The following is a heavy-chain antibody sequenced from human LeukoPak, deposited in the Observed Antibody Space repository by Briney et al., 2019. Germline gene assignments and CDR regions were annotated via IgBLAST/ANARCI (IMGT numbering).Heavy chain of an antibody. Sequence: PSETLSLTCAVSGGSISSSYWWSWIRQPPGKGLEWIGEIYHSGSTNYNLSLKSRVTISVDKSKNQFSLKLNSVTAADTAVYYYARDYCTSTTCPNWFDPWGQGTLVTVSS. D-gene: IGHD2-2*01. CDR2: IYHSGST. CDR3: ARDYCTSTTCPNWFDP. J-gene: IGHJ5*02. V-gene: IGHV4-4*02. CDR1: GGSISSSYW.